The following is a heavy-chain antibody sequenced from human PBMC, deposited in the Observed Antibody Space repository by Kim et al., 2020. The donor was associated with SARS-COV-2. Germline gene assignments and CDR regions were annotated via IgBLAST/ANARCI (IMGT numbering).Heavy chain of an antibody. CDR2: INSDGTTT. Sequence: GGSLRLSCAASGFTFSSHWMHWVRQAPGKGLVWVSRINSDGTTTSYGDSVKGRFTISRDNAKNPLYLHMNSLRAEDTAVYYCVRRQFTSGWYYFDYWGQG. CDR3: VRRQFTSGWYYFDY. V-gene: IGHV3-74*01. CDR1: GFTFSSHW. J-gene: IGHJ4*02. D-gene: IGHD6-19*01.